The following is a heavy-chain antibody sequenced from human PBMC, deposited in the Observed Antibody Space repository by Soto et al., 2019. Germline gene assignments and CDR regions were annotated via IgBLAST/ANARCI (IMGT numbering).Heavy chain of an antibody. CDR2: IMPIFGTA. Sequence: QVQLVQSGAEVKKPGSSVKVSCKASGGTFSSYAISWVRQAPGQGLEWMGGIMPIFGTANYAQKFQGRVTITAHDSTRPAYMELSRLSSEDTAVYYCASKPFEGSVPRVILQYYYYGMDVWGQGPTVTVSS. V-gene: IGHV1-69*12. D-gene: IGHD3-10*01. CDR3: ASKPFEGSVPRVILQYYYYGMDV. J-gene: IGHJ6*02. CDR1: GGTFSSYA.